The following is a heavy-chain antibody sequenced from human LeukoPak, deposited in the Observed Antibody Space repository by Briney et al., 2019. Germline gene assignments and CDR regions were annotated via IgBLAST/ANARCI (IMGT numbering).Heavy chain of an antibody. CDR2: ISSSGSTI. D-gene: IGHD3-16*02. V-gene: IGHV3-11*01. Sequence: GGSLRLSCAASGFTFSDYYMSWIRQAPGKGLEWVSYISSSGSTIYYADSVKGRFTISRDNAKNSLYLQMNSPRAEDTAVYYCARDISDYDYVWGSYRYTVRGAFDIWGQGTMVTVSS. CDR3: ARDISDYDYVWGSYRYTVRGAFDI. J-gene: IGHJ3*02. CDR1: GFTFSDYY.